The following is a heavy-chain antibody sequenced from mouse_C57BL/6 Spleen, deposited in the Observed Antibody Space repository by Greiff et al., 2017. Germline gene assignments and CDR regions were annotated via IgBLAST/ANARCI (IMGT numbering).Heavy chain of an antibody. V-gene: IGHV2-4*01. J-gene: IGHJ4*01. CDR2: IWSGGST. CDR3: AKTGSNYGNAMDY. Sequence: QVQLQQSGPSLVQPSQSLSITCTVSGFSLTSYGVHWVRQPPGKGLEWLGVIWSGGSTDYNAAFISRLSISKDNSKSQVFFKMNSLQADDTAIYYCAKTGSNYGNAMDYWGQGTSVTVSS. D-gene: IGHD2-5*01. CDR1: GFSLTSYG.